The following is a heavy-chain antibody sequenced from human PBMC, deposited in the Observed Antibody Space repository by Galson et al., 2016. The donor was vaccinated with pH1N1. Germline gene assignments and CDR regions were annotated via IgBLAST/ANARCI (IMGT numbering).Heavy chain of an antibody. CDR2: IRYDGNKK. CDR3: ASKLYGDPNY. Sequence: SLRLSCAASGFTFRNYGMHWVRQAPGKGLDWVAFIRYDGNKKYYADSVKGRFNISRDNSKNTLYLQMNSLRPGDTAVYYCASKLYGDPNYWGQGALVTVSS. J-gene: IGHJ4*02. D-gene: IGHD4-17*01. CDR1: GFTFRNYG. V-gene: IGHV3-30*02.